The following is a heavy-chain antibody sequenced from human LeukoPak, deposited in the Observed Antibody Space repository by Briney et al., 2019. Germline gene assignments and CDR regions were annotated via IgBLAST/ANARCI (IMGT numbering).Heavy chain of an antibody. CDR3: ARIRLGDCSGGSCRTYYYYYMDV. CDR1: GFTFSSYS. Sequence: GGSLRLSCAASGFTFSSYSMNWVRQAPGKGLEWVSSISSSSSYIYYADSVKGRFTISRDNARNSLYLQMNSLRAEDTAVYYCARIRLGDCSGGSCRTYYYYYMDVWGKGTTVTVSS. V-gene: IGHV3-21*01. J-gene: IGHJ6*03. D-gene: IGHD2-15*01. CDR2: ISSSSSYI.